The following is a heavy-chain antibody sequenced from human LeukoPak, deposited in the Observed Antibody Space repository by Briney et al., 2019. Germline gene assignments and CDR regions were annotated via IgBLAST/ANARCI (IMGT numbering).Heavy chain of an antibody. CDR3: ASAIRCGGDCYQTPSNLDAFDI. V-gene: IGHV1-2*02. J-gene: IGHJ3*02. Sequence: VASVKVSCKASGYIFTGYYMHWVRQAPGQGLEWMGWINPNSGGTNYAQKFQGRVTMTRDTSISTAYMELRSLRSDDTAVYYCASAIRCGGDCYQTPSNLDAFDIWGQGTMVTVSS. D-gene: IGHD2-21*02. CDR1: GYIFTGYY. CDR2: INPNSGGT.